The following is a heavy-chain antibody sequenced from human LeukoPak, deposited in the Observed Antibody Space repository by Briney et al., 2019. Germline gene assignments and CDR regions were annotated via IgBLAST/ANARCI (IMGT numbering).Heavy chain of an antibody. CDR3: ARGPYNWNYEDY. V-gene: IGHV6-1*01. J-gene: IGHJ4*02. CDR1: GDSVSRNSAA. Sequence: SQTLSLTCAISGDSVSRNSAAWSWIRQSPSRGLEWLGRTYYRSKWYNDYAVFVKSRITINPDTSKNQFSLQLSSVTPEDTAVYYCARGPYNWNYEDYWGQGTLVTVSS. D-gene: IGHD1-7*01. CDR2: TYYRSKWYN.